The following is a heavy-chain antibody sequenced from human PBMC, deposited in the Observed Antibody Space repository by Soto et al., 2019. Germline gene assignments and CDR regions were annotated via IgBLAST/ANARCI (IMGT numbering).Heavy chain of an antibody. CDR2: ISGSGGST. D-gene: IGHD6-19*01. V-gene: IGHV3-23*01. J-gene: IGHJ4*02. Sequence: GGSLRLSCAASGFTFSSYAMNWVRQAPGKGLEWVSVISGSGGSTYYADSVKGRLTISRDNSKNTLYLQMNSLRVEDTAVYYCASRSSGWYFDYWGQGTLVTVSS. CDR3: ASRSSGWYFDY. CDR1: GFTFSSYA.